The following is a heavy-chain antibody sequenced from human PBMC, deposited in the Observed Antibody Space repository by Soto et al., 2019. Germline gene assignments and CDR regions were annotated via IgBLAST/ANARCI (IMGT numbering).Heavy chain of an antibody. CDR3: AREMVRGVGSDY. CDR2: ISTYNGNT. CDR1: GYTFTRYG. J-gene: IGHJ4*02. V-gene: IGHV1-18*01. Sequence: GASVKVSCKASGYTFTRYGISWVRQAPGQGLEWMGWISTYNGNTKYAQKLQGRVTMTTDTSTSTAYMELRSLRSDDTAVFYCAREMVRGVGSDYCGQGTLVTVS. D-gene: IGHD3-10*01.